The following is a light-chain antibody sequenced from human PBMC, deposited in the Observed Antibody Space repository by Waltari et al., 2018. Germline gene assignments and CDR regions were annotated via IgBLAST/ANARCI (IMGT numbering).Light chain of an antibody. J-gene: IGKJ2*03. CDR3: QHYNNVPYS. V-gene: IGKV1-5*03. CDR1: QGISSW. CDR2: KAS. Sequence: DIQMTQSPSSLSASVGDRVTITCRASQGISSWLAWYQQKPGKAPNLLIYKASSLQSGVPSRFSGSGSGTDFTLTISSLQPEDFATYYCQHYNNVPYSFGQGTRAEIK.